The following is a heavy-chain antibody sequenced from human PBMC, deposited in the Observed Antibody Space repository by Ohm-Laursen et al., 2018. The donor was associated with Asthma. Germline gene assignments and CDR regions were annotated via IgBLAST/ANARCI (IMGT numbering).Heavy chain of an antibody. V-gene: IGHV4-61*08. CDR2: IYYSGST. Sequence: SETLSLTCTVSGGSISSGGYYWSWIRQHPGKGLEWIGYIYYSGSTNYNPSLKSRVTISVDTSKNQFSLKLSSVTAADTAVYYCARGFEVAADPGENWFDPWGQGTLVTVSS. CDR3: ARGFEVAADPGENWFDP. D-gene: IGHD6-13*01. CDR1: GGSISSGGYY. J-gene: IGHJ5*02.